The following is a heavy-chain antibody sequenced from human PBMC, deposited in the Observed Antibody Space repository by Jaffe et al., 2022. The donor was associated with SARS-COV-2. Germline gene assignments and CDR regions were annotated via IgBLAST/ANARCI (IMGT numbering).Heavy chain of an antibody. D-gene: IGHD6-13*01. Sequence: QVQLVQSGAEVKKPGASVKVSCKASGYTFTSYYMHWVRQAPGQGLEWMGIINPSGGSTSYAQKLQGRVTMTRDTSTSTVYMELSSLRSEDTAVYYCARTIAAAGHGVYFQHWGQGTLVTVSS. CDR3: ARTIAAAGHGVYFQH. CDR2: INPSGGST. J-gene: IGHJ1*01. CDR1: GYTFTSYY. V-gene: IGHV1-46*04.